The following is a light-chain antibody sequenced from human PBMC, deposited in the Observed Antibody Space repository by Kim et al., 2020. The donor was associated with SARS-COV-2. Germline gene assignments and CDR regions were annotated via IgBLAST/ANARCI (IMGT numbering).Light chain of an antibody. J-gene: IGLJ1*01. CDR2: DVH. CDR1: SLDVGGYNY. Sequence: QSALTQPASVSGSPGQSITISCTGTSLDVGGYNYVSWYQQLPGKAPKLMIYDVHNRPTGVSARFSGSKSGNTASLTISGLQAEDEADYYCSSWASTTSYVFGTGTKVTVL. CDR3: SSWASTTSYV. V-gene: IGLV2-14*03.